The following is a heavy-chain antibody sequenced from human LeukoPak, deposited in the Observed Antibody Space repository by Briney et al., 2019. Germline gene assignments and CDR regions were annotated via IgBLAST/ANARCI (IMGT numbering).Heavy chain of an antibody. CDR2: IYYSGFT. CDR1: GDSISSYY. D-gene: IGHD5-18*01. CDR3: ARGYSSSGCYFDY. Sequence: SETLSLTCIVSGDSISSYYWSWIRQTPGKELEWIGYIYYSGFTSYNSSPKSRVTISVDTSKNQFSLNLTSVTAADTAVYYCARGYSSSGCYFDYWGQGVLVTVSS. J-gene: IGHJ4*02. V-gene: IGHV4-59*01.